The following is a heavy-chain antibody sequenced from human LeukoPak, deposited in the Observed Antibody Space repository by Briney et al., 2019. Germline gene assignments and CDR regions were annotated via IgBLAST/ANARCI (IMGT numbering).Heavy chain of an antibody. J-gene: IGHJ4*02. CDR2: IYPGDSDT. D-gene: IGHD3-3*01. V-gene: IGHV5-51*01. CDR1: GYTFSSYW. CDR3: ARQNDFRLDY. Sequence: GESLRISCKGSGYTFSSYWIGWVRQMPGKGLEWMGIIYPGDSDTRYSPSLQGQVTISVDTSIGTAYLQRSSLKASDTAIYYCARQNDFRLDYWGQGTLVTVSS.